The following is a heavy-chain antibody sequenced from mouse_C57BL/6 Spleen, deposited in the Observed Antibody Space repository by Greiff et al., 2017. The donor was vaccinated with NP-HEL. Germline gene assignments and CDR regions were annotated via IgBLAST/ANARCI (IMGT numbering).Heavy chain of an antibody. CDR2: IDPETGGT. Sequence: VKLMESGAELVRPGASVTLSCKASGYTFTDYEMHWVKQTPVHGLEWIGAIDPETGGTAYNQKFKGKAILTADKSSSTAYMELRSLTSEDSAVYYCTKLYDYDFDYWGQGTTLTVSS. CDR1: GYTFTDYE. J-gene: IGHJ2*01. D-gene: IGHD2-4*01. CDR3: TKLYDYDFDY. V-gene: IGHV1-15*01.